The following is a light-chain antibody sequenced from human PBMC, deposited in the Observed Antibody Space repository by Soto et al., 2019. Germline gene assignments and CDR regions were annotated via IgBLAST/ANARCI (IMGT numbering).Light chain of an antibody. CDR2: WAS. Sequence: DIVMTQSPDSLAVSLGERATINCKSSQSVFYSFNSKNYLAWYQQKPGQPPKLLVHWASIRESGVPERFSGSGSATDFTLSISSLQADDVADYYGQQYYISPPTFGGGTKVEIK. J-gene: IGKJ4*01. V-gene: IGKV4-1*01. CDR1: QSVFYSFNSKNY. CDR3: QQYYISPPT.